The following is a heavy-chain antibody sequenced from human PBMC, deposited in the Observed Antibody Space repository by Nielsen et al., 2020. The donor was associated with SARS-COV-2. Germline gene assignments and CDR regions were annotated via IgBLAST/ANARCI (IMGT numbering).Heavy chain of an antibody. D-gene: IGHD3-10*01. Sequence: GGSLRLSWAASGFTFSDYYMSWLRQAPGKGLEGVSYISPGGVTIYYGDSVRDRFTVSRDNAKNSLYLQMNSLRAEDTALYYCARRTPSMSRGSFHLWGQGTMVTVSS. CDR1: GFTFSDYY. V-gene: IGHV3-11*04. CDR2: ISPGGVTI. CDR3: ARRTPSMSRGSFHL. J-gene: IGHJ3*01.